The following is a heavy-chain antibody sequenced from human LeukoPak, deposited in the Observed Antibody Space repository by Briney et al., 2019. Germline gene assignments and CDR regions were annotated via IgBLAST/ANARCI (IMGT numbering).Heavy chain of an antibody. CDR3: ARYGDGYQI. CDR2: INSDGSST. Sequence: PGGSLRLSCAASGITFRSYWMHWVRQAPGRGLAWLSRINSDGSSTSYADSVKGRFTISRDNAKNTLYLQMNSLRAEDTAVYYCARYGDGYQIWGQGTMVTVSS. D-gene: IGHD5-24*01. CDR1: GITFRSYW. J-gene: IGHJ3*02. V-gene: IGHV3-74*01.